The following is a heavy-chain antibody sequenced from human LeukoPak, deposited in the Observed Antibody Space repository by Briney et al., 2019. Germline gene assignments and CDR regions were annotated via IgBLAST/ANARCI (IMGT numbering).Heavy chain of an antibody. J-gene: IGHJ4*02. CDR3: ARLKYCTNGVCYAGFDY. CDR2: INAGNGNT. Sequence: ASVKVSCKASGYTFTSYAMHWVRQAPGQRLEWMGWINAGNGNTKYSQKFQGRVTITRDTSADTAYMELSSLRSEDTAVYYCARLKYCTNGVCYAGFDYWGQGTLVAVSS. CDR1: GYTFTSYA. D-gene: IGHD2-8*01. V-gene: IGHV1-3*01.